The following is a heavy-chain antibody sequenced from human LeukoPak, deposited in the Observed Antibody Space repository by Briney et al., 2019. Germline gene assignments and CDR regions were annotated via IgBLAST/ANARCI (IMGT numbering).Heavy chain of an antibody. Sequence: ASVKVSCKASGYTFTSYGISWVRQAPGQGLEWMGWISAYNGNTNCAQKFQGRVTMTTDTSTSTAYMELRSLRSDDTAVYYCARWGPDYEYSSRYYYYMDVWGKGTTVTVS. CDR2: ISAYNGNT. CDR3: ARWGPDYEYSSRYYYYMDV. V-gene: IGHV1-18*01. CDR1: GYTFTSYG. J-gene: IGHJ6*03. D-gene: IGHD6-13*01.